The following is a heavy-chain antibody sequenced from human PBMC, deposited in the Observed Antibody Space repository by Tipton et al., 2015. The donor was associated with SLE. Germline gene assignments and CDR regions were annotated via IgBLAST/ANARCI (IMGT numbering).Heavy chain of an antibody. V-gene: IGHV3-7*01. J-gene: IGHJ4*02. CDR3: VREGHFTAVINRGTGY. CDR1: GLTFSNFW. CDR2: IKPDGSEK. D-gene: IGHD1-1*01. Sequence: GSLRLSCAASGLTFSNFWMSWVRQAPGKGLEWVANIKPDGSEKNYVDSLKGRFTISRDNAKNSLFLSINSLKVEDTAMYYCVREGHFTAVINRGTGYWGQGTLVTVSS.